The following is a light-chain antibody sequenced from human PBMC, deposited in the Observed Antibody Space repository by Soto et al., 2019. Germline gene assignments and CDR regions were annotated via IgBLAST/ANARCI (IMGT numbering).Light chain of an antibody. CDR1: SSDVGSYNL. V-gene: IGLV2-23*01. J-gene: IGLJ2*01. CDR3: CSYAGSSTLV. Sequence: QSALTQPASVSGSPGQSITISCTGTSSDVGSYNLVSWYQQHPGKAPKLMIYEGSKRPSGVSNRFSGSKSGNTASLTISGRQAEDEADYYCCSYAGSSTLVLGGGTKLTVL. CDR2: EGS.